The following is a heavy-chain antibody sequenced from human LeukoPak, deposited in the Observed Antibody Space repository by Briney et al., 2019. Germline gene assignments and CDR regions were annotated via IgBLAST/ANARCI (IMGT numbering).Heavy chain of an antibody. J-gene: IGHJ4*02. V-gene: IGHV3-21*01. CDR1: GFTFSSYS. D-gene: IGHD3-16*02. Sequence: PGGSLRLSCAASGFTFSSYSMNWVRQAPRKGLEWVSSISSSSSSIYYADSVKGRFTISRDNAKNSLYLQMNSLRAEDTAVYYCARDLTFGGVIVTHDYWGQGTLVTVSS. CDR2: ISSSSSSI. CDR3: ARDLTFGGVIVTHDY.